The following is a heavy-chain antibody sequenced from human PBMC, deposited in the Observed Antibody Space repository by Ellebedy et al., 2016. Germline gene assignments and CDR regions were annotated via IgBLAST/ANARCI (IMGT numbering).Heavy chain of an antibody. CDR1: GFSLTTNAVV. D-gene: IGHD4-11*01. CDR2: IYGNGDP. CDR3: AHRTTVTSVDY. V-gene: IGHV2-5*01. Sequence: SGPTLVRPTQTLTLTCTFSGFSLTTNAVVVGWVRQPPGKALEWLAFIYGNGDPRYSPSLRSRLTITKDTSKNQVVLTMTNMDPAETATYYCAHRTTVTSVDYWGQGTLVTVS. J-gene: IGHJ4*02.